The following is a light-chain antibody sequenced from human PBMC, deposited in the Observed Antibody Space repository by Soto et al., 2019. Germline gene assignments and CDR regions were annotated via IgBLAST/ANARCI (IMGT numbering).Light chain of an antibody. CDR3: HQTYSVPPT. CDR1: QRVSTY. V-gene: IGKV1-39*01. CDR2: AAS. J-gene: IGKJ1*01. Sequence: DIQMTQSPSSLSASVGDRVTISCRASQRVSTYLNWYQQRPGKAPKLLIYAASTLQSGVPSTFSGSAPGTNFTLTIASLQPEDFATYYCHQTYSVPPTFGQGTKVDI.